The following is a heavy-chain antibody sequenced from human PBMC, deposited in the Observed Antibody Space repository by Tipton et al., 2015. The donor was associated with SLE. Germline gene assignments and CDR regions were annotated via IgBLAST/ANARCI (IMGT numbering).Heavy chain of an antibody. CDR1: GGSISNYY. J-gene: IGHJ5*02. D-gene: IGHD2-21*01. CDR3: ARSPAYCGGDCYDNWFDP. CDR2: IYTSGIT. Sequence: TLSLTCTVPGGSISNYYWSWIRQPPGKGLEWIGYIYTSGITNFNPSLKSRVTISLDTSNNQFSLNLISVTAADTAVYFCARSPAYCGGDCYDNWFDPWGQGTLVTVSS. V-gene: IGHV4-4*08.